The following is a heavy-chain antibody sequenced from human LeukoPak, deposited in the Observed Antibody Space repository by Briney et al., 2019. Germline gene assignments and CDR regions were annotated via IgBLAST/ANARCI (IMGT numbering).Heavy chain of an antibody. D-gene: IGHD2-15*01. Sequence: GGSLRLSCAASGSTFSSHAMSWVRQAPGKGLEWVSTISADGGITYYADSVKGRLTISRDNSKNTLYLQMNSLRAEDTALYYCARRGSRGSAADWGQGTLVTVSS. CDR1: GSTFSSHA. CDR3: ARRGSRGSAAD. CDR2: ISADGGIT. V-gene: IGHV3-23*01. J-gene: IGHJ4*02.